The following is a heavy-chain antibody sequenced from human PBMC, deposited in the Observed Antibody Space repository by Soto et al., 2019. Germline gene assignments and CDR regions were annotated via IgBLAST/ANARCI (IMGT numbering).Heavy chain of an antibody. CDR2: ISSSSSYI. Sequence: EVQLVESGGGLVKPGGSLRLSCAASGFTFSSYSMNWVRQAPGKGLEWVSFISSSSSYIYYADSVKGRFTISRDNAKNSLYLQMNSLRAEDTAVYYCARDQPGYSYGFGLGYWGQGTLVTVYS. CDR1: GFTFSSYS. V-gene: IGHV3-21*01. D-gene: IGHD5-18*01. J-gene: IGHJ4*02. CDR3: ARDQPGYSYGFGLGY.